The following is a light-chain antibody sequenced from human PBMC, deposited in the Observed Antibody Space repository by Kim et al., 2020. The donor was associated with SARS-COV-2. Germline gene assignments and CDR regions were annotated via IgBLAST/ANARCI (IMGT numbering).Light chain of an antibody. CDR2: YAA. CDR1: QSVNSH. CDR3: QQYDSWPS. V-gene: IGKV3-15*01. Sequence: EIVMTQSPATLSVSPGERATLSCRASQSVNSHLVWYQQKPGQAPRLLIYYAATRATGIPARFSGSGSGTEFTLTINSLQSEDFALYYCQQYDSWPSFGGGTKVDIK. J-gene: IGKJ4*01.